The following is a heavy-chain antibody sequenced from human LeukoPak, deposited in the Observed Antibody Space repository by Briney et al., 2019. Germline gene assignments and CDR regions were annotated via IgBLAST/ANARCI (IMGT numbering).Heavy chain of an antibody. CDR1: GFSFSSHW. V-gene: IGHV3-74*01. CDR2: INSDGSST. CDR3: ATGKGSETPSLGY. Sequence: PGGSLRLSCAASGFSFSSHWMHWVRQVPGKGLVWVSRINSDGSSTYYADSVKGRFTISRDSAKNTLFLQMNSLRDEDTAVYYCATGKGSETPSLGYWGQGTLVTVS. D-gene: IGHD2-15*01. J-gene: IGHJ4*02.